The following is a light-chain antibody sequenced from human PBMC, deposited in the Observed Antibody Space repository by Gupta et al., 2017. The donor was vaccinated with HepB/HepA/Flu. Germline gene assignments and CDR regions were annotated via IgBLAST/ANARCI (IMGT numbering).Light chain of an antibody. J-gene: IGLJ3*02. V-gene: IGLV3-21*03. Sequence: SYVLTQPPSVSVAPGKTATLTCGGDNIRGKSVHWYQQRSGQAPLLLIYDDRDRPSGIPERFIGSNYGNTATLTISGVEAGDEADYYCQVGGESSDYWVFGGGTKLTVL. CDR3: QVGGESSDYWV. CDR2: DDR. CDR1: NIRGKS.